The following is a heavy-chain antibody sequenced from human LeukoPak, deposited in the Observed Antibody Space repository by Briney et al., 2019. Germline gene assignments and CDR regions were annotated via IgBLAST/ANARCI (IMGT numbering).Heavy chain of an antibody. D-gene: IGHD3-10*01. CDR2: IYYSGNT. CDR3: ARRTGSRLPNWFDP. J-gene: IGHJ5*02. Sequence: SETLSLTCTVSGDSISTSNSYWGWIRQPPGKGLEWIGSIYYSGNTYYNASLKSRVTISIDTSKNHFSLKLNSVTAADTAVYYCARRTGSRLPNWFDPWSQGTLVTVSS. CDR1: GDSISTSNSY. V-gene: IGHV4-39*01.